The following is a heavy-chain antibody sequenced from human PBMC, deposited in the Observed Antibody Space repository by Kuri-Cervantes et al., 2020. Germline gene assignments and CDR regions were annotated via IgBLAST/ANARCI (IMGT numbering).Heavy chain of an antibody. V-gene: IGHV3-23*01. J-gene: IGHJ5*02. CDR2: ISGSGGST. Sequence: GGSLRLSCAASGFTFSSYAMSWVRQAPGKGLEWVSAISGSGGSTYYADSVKGRFTISRDNSKNTLYLQMNSLRAEDTAVYYCARTRAITIFGVVIRRWFDPWGQGTLVTVSS. D-gene: IGHD3-3*01. CDR1: GFTFSSYA. CDR3: ARTRAITIFGVVIRRWFDP.